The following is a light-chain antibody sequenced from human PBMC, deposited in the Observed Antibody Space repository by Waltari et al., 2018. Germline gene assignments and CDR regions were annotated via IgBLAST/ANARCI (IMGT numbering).Light chain of an antibody. V-gene: IGLV3-25*03. CDR1: TLPKQY. Sequence: SHELTQSPSVSVSPGQTARITCSGDTLPKQYAHWYQQKPGQAPVLIIYKDIETPSGIPERFSASTSGTIVTLTICGVRPEDEADYYCQSADSSDMVYFGGGTKLTVL. CDR2: KDI. J-gene: IGLJ2*01. CDR3: QSADSSDMVY.